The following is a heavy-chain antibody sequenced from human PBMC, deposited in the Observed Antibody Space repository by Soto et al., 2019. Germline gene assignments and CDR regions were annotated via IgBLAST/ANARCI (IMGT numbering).Heavy chain of an antibody. D-gene: IGHD3-10*01. V-gene: IGHV3-23*01. J-gene: IGHJ6*02. Sequence: DVQLLESGGHLVQPGGSLRLSCAASGFTFSFFAMSWVPPAPGEGLGWVSSVSAGGDMTYYSDSVKGRFTISRDNSNNALFLQMNSLRIEDTALYYCARGDRGGSGSPASYYYSGLDVWGQGTTVTVS. CDR1: GFTFSFFA. CDR2: VSAGGDMT. CDR3: ARGDRGGSGSPASYYYSGLDV.